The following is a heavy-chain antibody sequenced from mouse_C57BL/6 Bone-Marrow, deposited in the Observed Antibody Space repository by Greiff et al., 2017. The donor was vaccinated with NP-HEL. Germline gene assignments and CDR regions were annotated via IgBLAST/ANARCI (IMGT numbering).Heavy chain of an antibody. J-gene: IGHJ1*03. CDR2: INPNYGTT. Sequence: VQLKESGPELVKPGASVKISCKASGYSFTDYNMNWVKQSNGKSLEWIGVINPNYGTTSYNQKFKGKATLTVDQSSSTAYMQLNSLTSGDSAVDYCARKNYGKGYFDVWGTGTTVTVSS. D-gene: IGHD2-1*01. V-gene: IGHV1-39*01. CDR3: ARKNYGKGYFDV. CDR1: GYSFTDYN.